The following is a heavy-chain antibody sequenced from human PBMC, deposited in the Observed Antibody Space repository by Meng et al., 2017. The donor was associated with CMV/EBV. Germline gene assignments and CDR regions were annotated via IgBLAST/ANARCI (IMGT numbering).Heavy chain of an antibody. J-gene: IGHJ5*02. D-gene: IGHD4-23*01. V-gene: IGHV3-23*01. Sequence: GESLKISCAASGFTFSNYAMSWVRQAPGKGLEWVSGISASGSGTGSTHYADSVKGRFTISRDNSKNTLYLQMNSLRAEDTALYYCARVRGGNSGWFDPWGQGTLVTVSS. CDR1: GFTFSNYA. CDR2: ISASGSGTGST. CDR3: ARVRGGNSGWFDP.